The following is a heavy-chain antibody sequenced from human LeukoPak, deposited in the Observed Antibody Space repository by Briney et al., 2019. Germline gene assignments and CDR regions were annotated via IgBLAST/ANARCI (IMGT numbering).Heavy chain of an antibody. CDR3: VRDSDDYYWALDF. D-gene: IGHD3-10*01. J-gene: IGHJ4*02. CDR2: TYYRSRWGN. Sequence: SQTLSLTCAISGDSVSNNIATWNWVRQSPSRGLEWLGRTYYRSRWGNDYAISAKGRITINPDTSRNQFSLQSNSVTPEDTAVYYCVRDSDDYYWALDFWGQGTPVTVSS. CDR1: GDSVSNNIAT. V-gene: IGHV6-1*01.